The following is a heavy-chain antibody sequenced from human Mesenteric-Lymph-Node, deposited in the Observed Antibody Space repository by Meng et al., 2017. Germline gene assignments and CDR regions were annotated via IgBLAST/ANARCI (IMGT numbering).Heavy chain of an antibody. J-gene: IGHJ4*02. CDR2: IWYDGSNK. V-gene: IGHV3-33*01. CDR1: GFTVSSYG. D-gene: IGHD3-22*01. CDR3: ASSYDSSGYSYYDC. Sequence: GESLKISCAASGFTVSSYGMHWVRQAPGKGLEWVAVIWYDGSNKYYADSVKGRFTISRDNSKNTLYLQMNSLRAEDTAVYYCASSYDSSGYSYYDCWGQGTLVTGSS.